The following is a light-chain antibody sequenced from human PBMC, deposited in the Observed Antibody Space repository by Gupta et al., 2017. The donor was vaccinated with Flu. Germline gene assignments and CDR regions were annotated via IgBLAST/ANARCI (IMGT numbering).Light chain of an antibody. Sequence: PSALSASVGDRVTITCRASQSIRRWLAWYQQKPGKAPKVLIYKASSLESGVPLRFSGGGSGTEFTLTISSLQPDDFATYYCQQDNSYPWTFGQGTKVEIK. CDR1: QSIRRW. V-gene: IGKV1-5*03. CDR2: KAS. CDR3: QQDNSYPWT. J-gene: IGKJ1*01.